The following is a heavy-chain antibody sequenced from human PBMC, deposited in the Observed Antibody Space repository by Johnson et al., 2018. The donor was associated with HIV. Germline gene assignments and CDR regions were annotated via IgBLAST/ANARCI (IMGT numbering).Heavy chain of an antibody. CDR1: GFTFSSYD. CDR3: ARDSVILVDCAFDI. V-gene: IGHV3-13*01. D-gene: IGHD2-15*01. CDR2: NGTAGDT. Sequence: VQLVESGGGLVQPGGSMRLSCAASGFTFSSYDMHWVRQATGKGLEWVSANGTAGDTYYPGSVKGRFTISREDAKSSLYLQMNSLRAEDTAVYYCARDSVILVDCAFDIWGQGTMVTVSS. J-gene: IGHJ3*02.